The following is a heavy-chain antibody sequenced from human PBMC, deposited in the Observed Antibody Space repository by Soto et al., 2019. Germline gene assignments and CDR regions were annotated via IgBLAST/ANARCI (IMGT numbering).Heavy chain of an antibody. J-gene: IGHJ5*02. CDR2: ISAYNGNT. Sequence: GASVKVSCKASGYTFTSYGISWVRQAPGQGLEWMGWISAYNGNTNYAQKLQGRVTMTTDTSTSTAYMELRSLRSDDTAVYYCARDPPLGYQLHNAWFDPWGQGTLVTVSS. CDR1: GYTFTSYG. CDR3: ARDPPLGYQLHNAWFDP. V-gene: IGHV1-18*04. D-gene: IGHD2-2*01.